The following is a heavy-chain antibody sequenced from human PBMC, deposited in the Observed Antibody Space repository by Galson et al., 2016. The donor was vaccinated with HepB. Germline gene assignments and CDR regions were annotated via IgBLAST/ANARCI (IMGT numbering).Heavy chain of an antibody. D-gene: IGHD2-15*01. CDR3: AKDHGYCRGGGCNFDRLA. Sequence: SLRLSCAASGFTFSNYHMNWVRQSQERGLEWVSFVSSGGDTTYYIDSVRGRFTVSRDNSKDTLYLQMENLRAEDTATYYCAKDHGYCRGGGCNFDRLAWGLGTLVTVSS. CDR2: VSSGGDTT. CDR1: GFTFSNYH. V-gene: IGHV3-23*03. J-gene: IGHJ5*02.